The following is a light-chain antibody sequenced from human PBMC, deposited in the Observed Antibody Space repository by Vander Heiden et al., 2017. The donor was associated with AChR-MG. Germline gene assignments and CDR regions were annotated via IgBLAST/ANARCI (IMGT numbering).Light chain of an antibody. J-gene: IGLJ2*01. Sequence: QSVLTHPPSASGTPRPRVNIPCCGRSSHVGSNNVNLYQQLPGTAPNLLMYSNNQRPSGVPDRFSGSKSGTSASLASSGLEDEDEADYYCAAWDDSLNGVVFGGGTKLTVL. CDR2: SNN. CDR1: SSHVGSNN. CDR3: AAWDDSLNGVV. V-gene: IGLV1-44*01.